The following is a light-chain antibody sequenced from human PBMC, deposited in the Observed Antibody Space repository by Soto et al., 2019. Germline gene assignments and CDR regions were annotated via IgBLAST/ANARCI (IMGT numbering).Light chain of an antibody. CDR3: QQYSSSPET. J-gene: IGKJ1*01. Sequence: EIVLTQSPDTLSLSPGEGAILSCRASQSIGSSYLAWYQQKTGQSPRLLIYAASTRAAGIPDRFTGGGSGTDFTLTISRLEPEDFAVYYCQQYSSSPETFGQGTKVDIK. CDR2: AAS. V-gene: IGKV3-20*01. CDR1: QSIGSSY.